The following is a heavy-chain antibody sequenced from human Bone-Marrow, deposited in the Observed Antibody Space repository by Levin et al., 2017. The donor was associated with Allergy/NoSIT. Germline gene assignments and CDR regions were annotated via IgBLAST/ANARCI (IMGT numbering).Heavy chain of an antibody. V-gene: IGHV3-48*03. D-gene: IGHD2-21*01. CDR3: ARENLDCGGDCFEY. Sequence: PRASVKVSCEASGFTFSRYEFNWVRQAPGKGLEWISYIDTSGDVIYYAGSVKGRFTVSRDDARNSLSLQMNSLTAEDTAVYYCARENLDCGGDCFEYWGQGTLVTVSS. J-gene: IGHJ4*02. CDR2: IDTSGDVI. CDR1: GFTFSRYE.